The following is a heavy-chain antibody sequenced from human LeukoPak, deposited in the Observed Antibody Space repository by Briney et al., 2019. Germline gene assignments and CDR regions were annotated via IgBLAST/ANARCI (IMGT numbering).Heavy chain of an antibody. CDR2: IYYSGTT. CDR3: ARVQRPTYYYDSSGYAFDI. CDR1: GGSISSGDYY. V-gene: IGHV4-61*08. J-gene: IGHJ3*02. Sequence: SETLSLTCTVSGGSISSGDYYWSWIRQPPGKGLEWIGYIYYSGTTSYNPSLKSRVTISVDTSKNQFSLKLSSVTAADTAVYYCARVQRPTYYYDSSGYAFDIWGPGTMVTVSS. D-gene: IGHD3-22*01.